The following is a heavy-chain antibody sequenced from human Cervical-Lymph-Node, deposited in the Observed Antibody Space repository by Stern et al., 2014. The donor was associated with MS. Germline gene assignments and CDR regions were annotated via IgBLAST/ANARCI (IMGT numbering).Heavy chain of an antibody. Sequence: EMQLVESGGGLVKPGGALRLSCAASGFTLTSHTMNWVRQAPGKGLEWVSSISSGRIHIYYADSVKGRFTISRDNAKNSLYLQMNSLRAEDTAVYYCARDLVAGELIADNYYYYYGVDVWGQGTTVTVSS. CDR3: ARDLVAGELIADNYYYYYGVDV. D-gene: IGHD3-10*01. J-gene: IGHJ6*02. CDR2: ISSGRIHI. V-gene: IGHV3-21*01. CDR1: GFTLTSHT.